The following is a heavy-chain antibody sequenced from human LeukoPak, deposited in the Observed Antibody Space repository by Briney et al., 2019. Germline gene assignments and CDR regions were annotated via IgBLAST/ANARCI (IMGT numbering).Heavy chain of an antibody. J-gene: IGHJ6*03. D-gene: IGHD2-2*02. CDR3: ARAPIVVVPAAIGSYYYYYMDV. CDR2: ISAYNGNT. Sequence: ASVKVSCKASGYTFTSYGISWVRQAPGQGLEWMGWISAYNGNTNYAQKLQGRVTMTTDTSTSTAYMELRSLRSDDTAVYYCARAPIVVVPAAIGSYYYYYMDVWGKGTTVTVSS. CDR1: GYTFTSYG. V-gene: IGHV1-18*01.